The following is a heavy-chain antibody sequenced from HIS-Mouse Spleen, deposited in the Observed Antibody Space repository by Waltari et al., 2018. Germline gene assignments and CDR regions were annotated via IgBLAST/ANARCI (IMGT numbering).Heavy chain of an antibody. CDR2: ISYDGSNK. D-gene: IGHD7-27*01. CDR3: AKDGNWGEYYYYYYGMDV. CDR1: GFTFSSYG. Sequence: QVQLVESGGGVVQPGRSLRLSCAASGFTFSSYGMHWVRQAPGKGLEWVAVISYDGSNKYYADSVKGRFTISRDNSKNTLYLQMNSLRAEDTAVYYCAKDGNWGEYYYYYYGMDVWGQGTTVTVSS. J-gene: IGHJ6*02. V-gene: IGHV3-30*18.